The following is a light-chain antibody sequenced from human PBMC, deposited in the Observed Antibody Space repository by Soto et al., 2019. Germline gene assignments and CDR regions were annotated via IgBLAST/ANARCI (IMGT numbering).Light chain of an antibody. CDR2: EVS. Sequence: QSVLTQPASVSGSPGQSITISCTGTSSDVGGYHYVSWYQQHPGKAPKLMIYEVSDRPSGVSNRFSGSKSGNTASLTISGLQAEDEADYYCSSYTSSSTRVFGGGPSSPS. CDR1: SSDVGGYHY. J-gene: IGLJ2*01. CDR3: SSYTSSSTRV. V-gene: IGLV2-14*01.